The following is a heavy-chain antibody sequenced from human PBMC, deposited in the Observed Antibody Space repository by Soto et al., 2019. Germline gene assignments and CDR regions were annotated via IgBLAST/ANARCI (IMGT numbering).Heavy chain of an antibody. V-gene: IGHV3-23*01. D-gene: IGHD1-1*01. CDR2: ISDSGGRT. Sequence: GGSLRLSCAASGFTFSSSAMNWVRQAPGKGLEWVSIISDSGGRTYYADSVRGRFTISRDNSKNTLYLQMNSLRAEDTAVYYCAISLNSNWKNWFDPSGQGTLVTVSS. CDR1: GFTFSSSA. J-gene: IGHJ5*02. CDR3: AISLNSNWKNWFDP.